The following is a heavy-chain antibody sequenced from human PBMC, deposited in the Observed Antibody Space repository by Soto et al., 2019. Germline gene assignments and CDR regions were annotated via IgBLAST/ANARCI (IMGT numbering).Heavy chain of an antibody. D-gene: IGHD3-3*01. CDR2: INHSGSS. J-gene: IGHJ4*01. CDR1: GGSFSDYL. Sequence: SETLSLTCAVFGGSFSDYLWSWIRQPPGEGLEWIGEINHSGSSAYKSSLTSRVTISIDTSKNQFSLRLNSVTAADTAVYYCARGIRGDFWSNVRGYFDYWGHGTLVTVSS. CDR3: ARGIRGDFWSNVRGYFDY. V-gene: IGHV4-34*01.